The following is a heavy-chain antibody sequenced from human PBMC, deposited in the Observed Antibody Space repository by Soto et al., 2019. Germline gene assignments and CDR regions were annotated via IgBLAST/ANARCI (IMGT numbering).Heavy chain of an antibody. D-gene: IGHD1-26*01. V-gene: IGHV1-69*12. CDR3: ACQSGSSPEGRYHYGMDG. CDR1: GGTFSSYA. Sequence: QVQLVQSGAEVKKPGSSVKVSCKASGGTFSSYAISWVRQAPGQGLEWMGGIIPIFGTADYAQKFQGRVTVPADESTSTAYRELSSLRPACTAVSSGACQSGSSPEGRYHYGMDGWGQGTTATVSS. CDR2: IIPIFGTA. J-gene: IGHJ6*02.